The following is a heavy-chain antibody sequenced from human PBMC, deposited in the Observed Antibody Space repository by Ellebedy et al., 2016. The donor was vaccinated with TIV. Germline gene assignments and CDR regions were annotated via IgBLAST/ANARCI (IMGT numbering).Heavy chain of an antibody. D-gene: IGHD3-16*01. V-gene: IGHV1-18*01. J-gene: IGHJ4*02. CDR1: GYTFTMYG. Sequence: AASVKVSCKASGYTFTMYGITWVRQAPGQGLEWMGWISVYNDNANYAQKVQGRITMTTDTSTSTAYMELRSLRSDDTAVYYCAREESRGFIHYWGQGTLVTVSS. CDR2: ISVYNDNA. CDR3: AREESRGFIHY.